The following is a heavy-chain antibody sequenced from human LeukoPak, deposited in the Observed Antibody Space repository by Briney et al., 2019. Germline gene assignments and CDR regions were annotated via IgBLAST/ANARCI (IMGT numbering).Heavy chain of an antibody. D-gene: IGHD2-15*01. J-gene: IGHJ4*02. V-gene: IGHV4-34*01. CDR1: GGSFSGYY. Sequence: SETLSLTCAVYGGSFSGYYWSWIRQPPGKGLEWIGEINHSGSTNYNPSLKSRVTISVDTSKNQFSLKLSPVTAADTAVYYCARGDYCSGGSCYSPPFDYWGQGTLVTVSS. CDR3: ARGDYCSGGSCYSPPFDY. CDR2: INHSGST.